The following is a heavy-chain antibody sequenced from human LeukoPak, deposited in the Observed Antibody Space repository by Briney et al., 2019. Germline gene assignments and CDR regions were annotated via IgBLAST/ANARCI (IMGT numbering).Heavy chain of an antibody. D-gene: IGHD2-2*01. Sequence: SATLSLTCAVYGRSFSGYYWNWIRQPPGKRLESIGEINHSGSTNYNPSLNNRITISVDMSNNQFSLKLSYVSAEDTAVYYCARGGRSGFVVVPGPKRGRSYFDYWGQGSLVTVSS. CDR1: GRSFSGYY. CDR3: ARGGRSGFVVVPGPKRGRSYFDY. V-gene: IGHV4-34*01. J-gene: IGHJ4*02. CDR2: INHSGST.